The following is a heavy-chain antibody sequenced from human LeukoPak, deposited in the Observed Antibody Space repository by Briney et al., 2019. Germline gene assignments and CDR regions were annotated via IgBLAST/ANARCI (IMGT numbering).Heavy chain of an antibody. D-gene: IGHD6-19*01. V-gene: IGHV3-66*01. J-gene: IGHJ6*03. CDR2: IYSGGST. CDR3: ARGIAVAGHYYYMDV. CDR1: GFTVSSNY. Sequence: GGSLRLSCAASGFTVSSNYMSWVRQAPGKGLEWVSVIYSGGSTYYADSVKGRFTISRDNSKNTLYLQMNSLRAEDTAVYYCARGIAVAGHYYYMDVWGKGTTVTVSS.